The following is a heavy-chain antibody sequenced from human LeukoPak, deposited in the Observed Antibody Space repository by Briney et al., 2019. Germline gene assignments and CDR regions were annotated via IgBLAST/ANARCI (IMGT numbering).Heavy chain of an antibody. CDR2: IIPIFGTA. Sequence: GASVKVSCKASGGTFSSYAISWVRQAPGQWLEWMGGIIPIFGTANYAQKFQGRVTITTDESTSTAYMELSSLRSEDTAVYYCATEQVGYYFDYWGQGTLVTVSS. J-gene: IGHJ4*02. CDR3: ATEQVGYYFDY. V-gene: IGHV1-69*05. D-gene: IGHD1/OR15-1a*01. CDR1: GGTFSSYA.